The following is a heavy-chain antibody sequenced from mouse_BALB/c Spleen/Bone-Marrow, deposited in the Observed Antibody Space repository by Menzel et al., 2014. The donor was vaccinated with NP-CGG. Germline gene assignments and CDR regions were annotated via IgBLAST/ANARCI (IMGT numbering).Heavy chain of an antibody. CDR3: ARSSSYDYDVGFAY. CDR2: ISYSGST. J-gene: IGHJ3*01. CDR1: GYSITRDYS. D-gene: IGHD2-4*01. Sequence: EVHLVESGPGLVKPSQSLSLTCIVTGYSITRDYSWNWIRQFPGNTLEWMGYISYSGSTTYNPSLESRISITRDTSKNQFFLQLNSVTTEDTATYYCARSSSYDYDVGFAYWGQGTLSLSLQ. V-gene: IGHV3-2*02.